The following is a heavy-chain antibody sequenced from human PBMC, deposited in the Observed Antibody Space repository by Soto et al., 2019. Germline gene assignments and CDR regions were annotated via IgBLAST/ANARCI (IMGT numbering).Heavy chain of an antibody. J-gene: IGHJ5*01. CDR1: GYTFTSYG. CDR3: AVCWDYSNYLPIYS. D-gene: IGHD4-4*01. Sequence: ASVRVSCKASGYTFTSYGISWVRQAPGQGLEWMGWISAYNGNTNYAQKLQGRVTMTTDTSTSTAYMELRSLRSDDTAVYYCAVCWDYSNYLPIYSRGQRTLVPVSS. CDR2: ISAYNGNT. V-gene: IGHV1-18*01.